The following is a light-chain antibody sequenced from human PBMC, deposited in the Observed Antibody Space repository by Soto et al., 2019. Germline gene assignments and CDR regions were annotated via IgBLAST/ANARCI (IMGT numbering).Light chain of an antibody. CDR3: QPYHSRPA. CDR1: QSISSSY. Sequence: IVLTQSPGTLSLSPGERATLSCRASQSISSSYLAWYQQKPGQPPRLLIYDTSTRATGIPTRFSGSGSGTEFTLTINSMPSEDFAVYYCQPYHSRPAFGRGTRLEIK. J-gene: IGKJ5*01. CDR2: DTS. V-gene: IGKV3D-15*01.